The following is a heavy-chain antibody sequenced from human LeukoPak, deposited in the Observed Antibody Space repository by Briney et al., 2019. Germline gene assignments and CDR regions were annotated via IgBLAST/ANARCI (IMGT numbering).Heavy chain of an antibody. CDR2: INHSGST. V-gene: IGHV4-34*01. Sequence: PSETLSLTCAVYGGSFRGYYWSWIRQPPGKGLEWIGEINHSGSTNYNPSLKSRVTISVDTSKNQFSLKLSSVTAADTAVYYCARGLLIAAAGISDWGQGTLVTVSS. CDR1: GGSFRGYY. J-gene: IGHJ4*02. CDR3: ARGLLIAAAGISD. D-gene: IGHD6-13*01.